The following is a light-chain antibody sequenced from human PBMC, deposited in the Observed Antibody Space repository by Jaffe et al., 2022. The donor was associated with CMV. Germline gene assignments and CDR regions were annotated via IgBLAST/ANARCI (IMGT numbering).Light chain of an antibody. CDR2: GAS. CDR1: QSVSSTY. CDR3: HHYGSSPHT. Sequence: EIVLTQSPGTLSLSPGERATLSCRASQSVSSTYLAWYQQKPGQAPRLLIYGASNRATGIPDRFSGGGSGTDFTLTISRLEPEDFAVYYCHHYGSSPHTFGQGTKLEIK. J-gene: IGKJ2*01. V-gene: IGKV3-20*01.